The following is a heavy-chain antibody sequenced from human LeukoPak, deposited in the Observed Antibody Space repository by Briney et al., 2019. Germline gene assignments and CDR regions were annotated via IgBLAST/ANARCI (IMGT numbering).Heavy chain of an antibody. J-gene: IGHJ4*02. V-gene: IGHV3-48*01. Sequence: GSLRLSCAASGFAFNTYSMNWVRQAPGKGLEWVSYIRSDSNIIYYADSVKGRFTMSRDNGKNSLYLQMNSLRVEDTAVYFCARVQAGKWDFDYWGQGTRATVSS. CDR1: GFAFNTYS. CDR2: IRSDSNII. CDR3: ARVQAGKWDFDY. D-gene: IGHD2-8*01.